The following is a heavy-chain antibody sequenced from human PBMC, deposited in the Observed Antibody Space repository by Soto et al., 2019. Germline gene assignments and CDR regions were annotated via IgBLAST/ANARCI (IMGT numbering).Heavy chain of an antibody. J-gene: IGHJ6*02. Sequence: EVQLVESGGGLVQPGRSLRLSCAASGFTFDDYAMHWVRQAPGKGLEWVSGISWNSGSIGYADSVKGRFTISRDNAKNSLYLQMNSLRAEDTALYYCAKAPGYCSSTSSHYYYYGMDVWGQGTTVTVSS. V-gene: IGHV3-9*01. D-gene: IGHD2-2*01. CDR3: AKAPGYCSSTSSHYYYYGMDV. CDR1: GFTFDDYA. CDR2: ISWNSGSI.